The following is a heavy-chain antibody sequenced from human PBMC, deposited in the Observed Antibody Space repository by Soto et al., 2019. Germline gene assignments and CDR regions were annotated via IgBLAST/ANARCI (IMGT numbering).Heavy chain of an antibody. CDR1: GFTVGAYF. Sequence: GASLRPSFRARGFTVGAYFMTWVRQAPGKGLEWVSVINGGGTTYYADSVKGRFSISRDDSKNTLYLQMNSLRAEDTAVYYCARENYYYGMDVWGQRT. CDR3: ARENYYYGMDV. CDR2: INGGGTT. V-gene: IGHV3-66*01. J-gene: IGHJ6*02.